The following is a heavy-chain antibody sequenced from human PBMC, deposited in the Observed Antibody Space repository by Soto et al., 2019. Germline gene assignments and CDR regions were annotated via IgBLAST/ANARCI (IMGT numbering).Heavy chain of an antibody. D-gene: IGHD3-22*01. CDR3: ARGAQGFFPVSGIYFYFDH. CDR2: VHPDSGGT. J-gene: IGHJ4*02. V-gene: IGHV1-2*02. Sequence: ASVKVSCKTSGYIFTDHLIHWVRQSPGQGLQWVGWVHPDSGGTNVAQAFQDRVTMTADTSITTAYMDLARLRPDDTANFYCARGAQGFFPVSGIYFYFDHWGQGTPVTVSS. CDR1: GYIFTDHL.